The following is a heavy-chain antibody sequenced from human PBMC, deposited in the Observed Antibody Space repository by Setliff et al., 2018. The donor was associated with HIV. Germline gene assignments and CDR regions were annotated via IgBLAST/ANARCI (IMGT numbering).Heavy chain of an antibody. CDR2: ISSSGTT. CDR1: DDSFSNYD. J-gene: IGHJ4*02. Sequence: SETLSLTCVVSDDSFSNYDWTWIRQPPGKALEWIGYISSSGTTNYNPSLRSRVTISIETSNTRFSLWLRSVTAADTATYFCARLGRAIDDGGSSLRLDFWGQGMLVTVPS. D-gene: IGHD2-15*01. V-gene: IGHV4-4*09. CDR3: ARLGRAIDDGGSSLRLDF.